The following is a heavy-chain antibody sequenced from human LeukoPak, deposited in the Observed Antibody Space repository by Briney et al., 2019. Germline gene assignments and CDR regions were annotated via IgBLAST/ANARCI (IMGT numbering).Heavy chain of an antibody. CDR1: GFTFGSYA. CDR3: AKVGGGDFDY. D-gene: IGHD2-15*01. V-gene: IGHV3-23*01. CDR2: ISGSGGST. J-gene: IGHJ4*02. Sequence: PGGSLRLSCAASGFTFGSYAMSWVRQAPGKGLEWVSVISGSGGSTYYGDSVKGRFTISRDNSKNTLYVQMNSLRVEDTAVYYCAKVGGGDFDYWGQGTLVTVSS.